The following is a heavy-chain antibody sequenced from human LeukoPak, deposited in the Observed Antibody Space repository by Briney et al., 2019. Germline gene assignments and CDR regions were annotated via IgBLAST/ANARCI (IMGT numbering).Heavy chain of an antibody. J-gene: IGHJ3*02. CDR1: GYTFTSYG. CDR3: ARDPYYDYVWGSYRFAPFDI. CDR2: ISAYNGNT. Sequence: ASVKVSCKASGYTFTSYGISWVRQAPGQGLEWMGWISAYNGNTNYAQKLQGRVTMTTDTSTSTAYMELRSLRSDDTAVYYCARDPYYDYVWGSYRFAPFDIWGQGTMVTVSS. D-gene: IGHD3-16*02. V-gene: IGHV1-18*01.